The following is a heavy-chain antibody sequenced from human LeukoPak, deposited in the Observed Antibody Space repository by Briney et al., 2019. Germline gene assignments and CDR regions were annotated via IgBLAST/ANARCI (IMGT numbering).Heavy chain of an antibody. Sequence: PSGTLSLTCAVSGGSISSSNWWSWVRQPPGKGLEWIGEIYHSGSTNYNPSLKSRVTISVDKSKNQFSLKLSSVTAADMAVYYCARERGYTISWIDYWGQGTLVTVSS. V-gene: IGHV4-4*02. J-gene: IGHJ4*02. D-gene: IGHD6-13*01. CDR1: GGSISSSNW. CDR2: IYHSGST. CDR3: ARERGYTISWIDY.